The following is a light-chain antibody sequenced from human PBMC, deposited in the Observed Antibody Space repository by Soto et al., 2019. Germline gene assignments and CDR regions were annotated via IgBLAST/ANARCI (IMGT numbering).Light chain of an antibody. J-gene: IGLJ1*01. CDR2: EVS. Sequence: SALTQHASMSGSPGQSITISCTGTSSDVGGYNYVSWYQQHPGKAPKLMIYEVSNRPSGVSNRFSGSKSGNTASLTISGLQAEDEADYYCSSYTSSSTLYVFGTGTKVTVL. CDR3: SSYTSSSTLYV. CDR1: SSDVGGYNY. V-gene: IGLV2-14*01.